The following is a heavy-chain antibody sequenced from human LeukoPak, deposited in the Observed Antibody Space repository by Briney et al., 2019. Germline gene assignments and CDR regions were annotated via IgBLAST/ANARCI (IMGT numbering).Heavy chain of an antibody. J-gene: IGHJ4*02. CDR3: AKDAPVNIVVVPAANS. Sequence: GGSLRLSCAASGFTFSSYAISWVRQAPGKGLEWLSAISGSGGSTYYADSVKGRFTISRDNSKNTLYLQMNSLRAEDTAVYYCAKDAPVNIVVVPAANSWGQGTLVTVSS. CDR2: ISGSGGST. V-gene: IGHV3-23*01. D-gene: IGHD2-2*01. CDR1: GFTFSSYA.